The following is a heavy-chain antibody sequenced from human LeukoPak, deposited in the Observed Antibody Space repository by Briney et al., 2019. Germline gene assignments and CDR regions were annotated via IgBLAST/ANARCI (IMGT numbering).Heavy chain of an antibody. CDR2: TSSDLNVK. CDR3: AREGYYGSGSPPSLYFDY. Sequence: GGSLRLSCAASGFTFRNYVIHWVRQAPGKGLEWVAVTSSDLNVKLYADSVKGRFTISRDNSRSTLYLQMNSLRPEDTAIYYCAREGYYGSGSPPSLYFDYWGQGTLDTVSS. V-gene: IGHV3-30-3*01. D-gene: IGHD3-10*01. CDR1: GFTFRNYV. J-gene: IGHJ4*02.